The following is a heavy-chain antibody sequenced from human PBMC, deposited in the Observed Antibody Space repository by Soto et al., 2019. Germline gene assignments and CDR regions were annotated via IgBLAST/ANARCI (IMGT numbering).Heavy chain of an antibody. CDR1: GYVFTSFL. Sequence: QVQLVQSGAEVLKPGAAVKVSCKASGYVFTSFLMHWVRQAPGQGLEWMGIINPSGGTTTLAQKFQCRVTMTRDTSTNTAYMEVSSLRSDATAVYYCARGQSGIYGGLDYWGQGTLVTVSS. CDR2: INPSGGTT. D-gene: IGHD1-26*01. CDR3: ARGQSGIYGGLDY. V-gene: IGHV1-46*01. J-gene: IGHJ4*02.